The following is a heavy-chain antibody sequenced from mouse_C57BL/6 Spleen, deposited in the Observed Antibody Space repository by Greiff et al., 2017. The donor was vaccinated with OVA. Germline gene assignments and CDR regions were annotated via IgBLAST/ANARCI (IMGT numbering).Heavy chain of an antibody. J-gene: IGHJ2*01. CDR3: ARSGLLRSLDY. Sequence: QVQLQQSGAELVRPGTSVKVSCKASGYAFTNYLIAWVKQRPGQGLEWFGVINPGSGGTNYTEKFKGKATLTADKSSSPAYMQLSRLTSEDSAVYFWARSGLLRSLDYWGQGTTLTVSS. V-gene: IGHV1-54*01. CDR1: GYAFTNYL. CDR2: INPGSGGT. D-gene: IGHD1-1*01.